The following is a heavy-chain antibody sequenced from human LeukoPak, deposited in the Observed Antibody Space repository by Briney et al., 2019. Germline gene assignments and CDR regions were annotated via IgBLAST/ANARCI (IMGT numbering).Heavy chain of an antibody. Sequence: GGSLRLSCAASGFTFRSYSMNWVRQAPGKGLEWVSSISGSSSYIYYADSVKGRFTISRDNAKNSLYLQMNSLRAEDTAVYYCARGGRYYYYWGQGTLVTVSS. V-gene: IGHV3-21*01. CDR3: ARGGRYYYY. J-gene: IGHJ4*02. CDR1: GFTFRSYS. D-gene: IGHD3-10*01. CDR2: ISGSSSYI.